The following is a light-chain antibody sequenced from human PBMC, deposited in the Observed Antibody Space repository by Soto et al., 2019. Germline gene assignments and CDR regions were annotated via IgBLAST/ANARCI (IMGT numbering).Light chain of an antibody. Sequence: QSVLTQPASVSGSPGQSITISCTGTSSDVGGYNYVSWYQQHPGKAPKLMIYDVSNRPSGVSNRFSGSKSGNTASLTISGLQAEDEADYYCSSYTSSSTSVIGGGTKLTVL. V-gene: IGLV2-14*01. CDR3: SSYTSSSTSV. CDR1: SSDVGGYNY. J-gene: IGLJ3*02. CDR2: DVS.